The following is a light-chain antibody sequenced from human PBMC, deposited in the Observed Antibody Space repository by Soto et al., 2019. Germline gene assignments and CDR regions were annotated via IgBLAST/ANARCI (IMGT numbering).Light chain of an antibody. V-gene: IGKV3-15*01. CDR2: GAS. CDR3: QHYNNWPPLT. Sequence: EIVMTQSPATLSVSPGERATLSCRASQSVSSNLAWSQQKPGQAPKLLIFGASTRSTGVPARFRGSGSNTEFTLTISSLQSEDFAFYYCQHYNNWPPLTFGQGTNVEIK. CDR1: QSVSSN. J-gene: IGKJ1*01.